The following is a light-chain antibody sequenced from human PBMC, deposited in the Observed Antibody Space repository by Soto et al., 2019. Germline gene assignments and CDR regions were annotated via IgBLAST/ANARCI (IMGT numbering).Light chain of an antibody. Sequence: QSALTQPPSVSGSPGQSVTISCTGTSSDVGSHNRVSWYQQPPGTAPKLMIYEVNNRPSGVPGRFSGSKSGNTASLTISGLQAEDEADYYCSSYTSSYTWVFGGWTQLTVL. V-gene: IGLV2-18*02. CDR1: SSDVGSHNR. CDR3: SSYTSSYTWV. CDR2: EVN. J-gene: IGLJ3*02.